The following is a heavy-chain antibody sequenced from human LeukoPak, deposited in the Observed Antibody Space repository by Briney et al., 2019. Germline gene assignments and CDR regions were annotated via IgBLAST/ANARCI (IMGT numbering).Heavy chain of an antibody. J-gene: IGHJ4*02. CDR1: GYTFTGYY. V-gene: IGHV1-2*02. D-gene: IGHD3-16*02. CDR2: INPNSGGT. CDR3: ARAGPVWGSYRQFDY. Sequence: GASVTVSCKASGYTFTGYYMHWVRQAPGQGLEWMGWINPNSGGTNYAQKFQGRVTMTRDTSISTAYMELSRLRSDDTAVYYCARAGPVWGSYRQFDYWGQGTLVTVSS.